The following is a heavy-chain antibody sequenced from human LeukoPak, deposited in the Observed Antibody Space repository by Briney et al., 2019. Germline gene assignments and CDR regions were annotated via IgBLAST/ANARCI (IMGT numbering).Heavy chain of an antibody. CDR2: IYYSGST. J-gene: IGHJ4*02. D-gene: IGHD5-12*01. CDR3: AALSGYSGYDWFSHFDY. V-gene: IGHV4-39*01. Sequence: PSETLSLTCTVSGGSISSSLNYWGWIRQPPGKGLEWIGSIYYSGSTYYNPSLKSRVTISVDTSKNQFSLSLSSVTAADTAVYHCAALSGYSGYDWFSHFDYWGQGTLVTVSS. CDR1: GGSISSSLNY.